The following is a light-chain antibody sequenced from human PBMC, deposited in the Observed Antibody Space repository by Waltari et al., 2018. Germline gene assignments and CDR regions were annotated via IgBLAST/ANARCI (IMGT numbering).Light chain of an antibody. CDR1: DSDVGAYDF. V-gene: IGLV2-14*01. Sequence: QSDLTQPASVSGSPGQSITISCSGTDSDVGAYDFVSWYQQHPGKAPHLIIYEVSNRPSGISNRFSASKSGNTASLTISGLQAEDEADYYCSSYTTSSAPGVFGTGTRVTVL. CDR3: SSYTTSSAPGV. CDR2: EVS. J-gene: IGLJ1*01.